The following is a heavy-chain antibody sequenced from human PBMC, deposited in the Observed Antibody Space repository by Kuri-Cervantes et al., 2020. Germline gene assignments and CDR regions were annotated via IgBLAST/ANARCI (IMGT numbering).Heavy chain of an antibody. Sequence: GESLKISCAASGFTFSSYAMHWVRQAPGKGLEWVGRINSKAYGGTTEYAASVKGRFTISRDDSKSIAYLQMNSLKTEDTAVYYCTRDVEQWLVPNWFDPWGQGTLVTVSS. CDR2: INSKAYGGTT. D-gene: IGHD6-19*01. J-gene: IGHJ5*02. CDR3: TRDVEQWLVPNWFDP. CDR1: GFTFSSYA. V-gene: IGHV3-49*04.